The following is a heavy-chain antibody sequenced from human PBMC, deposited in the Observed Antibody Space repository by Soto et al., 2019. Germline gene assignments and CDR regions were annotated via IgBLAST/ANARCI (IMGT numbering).Heavy chain of an antibody. D-gene: IGHD5-12*01. V-gene: IGHV3-23*01. J-gene: IGHJ4*02. CDR3: ARYIGPDY. CDR2: ISGSGGST. Sequence: GGSLRLSFAASGFTFSNCARSWVRQAPGKGLEWVSAISGSGGSTYYADSVKGRFTISRDNSKNTLYLQMNSLRAEDTAVYYCARYIGPDYWGQGTLVTVSS. CDR1: GFTFSNCA.